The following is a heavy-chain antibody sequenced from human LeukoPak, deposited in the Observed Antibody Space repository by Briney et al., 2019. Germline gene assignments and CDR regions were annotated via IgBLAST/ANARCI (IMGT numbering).Heavy chain of an antibody. D-gene: IGHD2-8*01. CDR3: ARLYGNWFDP. Sequence: SETLSLTCTVSGGSISSYYWSWIRQPPGKGLEWIGYIYYSGSTNYNPSLKSRVTISVDTSKNQFSLKLGSVTAADTAVYYCARLYGNWFDPWGQGTLVTVSS. V-gene: IGHV4-59*01. J-gene: IGHJ5*02. CDR2: IYYSGST. CDR1: GGSISSYY.